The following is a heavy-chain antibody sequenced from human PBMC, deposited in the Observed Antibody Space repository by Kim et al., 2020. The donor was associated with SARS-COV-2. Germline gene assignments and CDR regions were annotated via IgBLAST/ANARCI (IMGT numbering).Heavy chain of an antibody. CDR2: ISYDGSNK. V-gene: IGHV3-30*04. D-gene: IGHD6-19*01. Sequence: GGSLRLSCAASGFTFSSYAMHWVRQAPGKGLEWVAVISYDGSNKYYADSVKGRFTISRDNSKNTLYLQMNSLRAEDTAVYYCARERGWHYFDYWGQRTLVTVSS. CDR3: ARERGWHYFDY. J-gene: IGHJ4*02. CDR1: GFTFSSYA.